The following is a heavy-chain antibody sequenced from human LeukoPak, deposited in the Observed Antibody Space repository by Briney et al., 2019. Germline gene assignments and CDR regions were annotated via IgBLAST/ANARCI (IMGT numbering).Heavy chain of an antibody. CDR2: IKSKNDGGPI. CDR1: GFNFSNAW. Sequence: GGSLRLSCAASGFNFSNAWMSWVRQAPGKGLDWVGRIKSKNDGGPIDYAPHVKGRFNISRDHSKNTLYLQMNSLKTEDTAVYYCTTEWVQLSDPWSQGTLVTVSS. V-gene: IGHV3-15*01. D-gene: IGHD1-1*01. CDR3: TTEWVQLSDP. J-gene: IGHJ5*02.